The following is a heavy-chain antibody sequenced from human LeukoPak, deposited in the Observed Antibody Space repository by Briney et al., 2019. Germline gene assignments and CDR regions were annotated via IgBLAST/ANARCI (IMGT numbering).Heavy chain of an antibody. CDR2: ISYDGNNK. Sequence: PGRSLRLSRAASGFTFSSYGMHWVRQAPGKGLEWVAVISYDGNNKYYADSVKGRFTISRDNSKNTLYLQMNRLRAEDTAVYYCAKDHLPIERYYGMDVWGQGTTVTVSS. V-gene: IGHV3-30*18. CDR1: GFTFSSYG. CDR3: AKDHLPIERYYGMDV. J-gene: IGHJ6*02.